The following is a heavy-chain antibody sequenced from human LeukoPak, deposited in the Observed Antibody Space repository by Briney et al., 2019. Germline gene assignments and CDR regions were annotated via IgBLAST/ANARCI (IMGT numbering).Heavy chain of an antibody. CDR2: INNNGGTT. J-gene: IGHJ4*02. Sequence: GGSLRLSCVASGFTFSNYAMTWVRQAPGKGLEWVSTINNNGGTTKYADSVKGRFTMSRDNSKNTLYLQMNSLRAEDTAVYYCAKDQEYCSSTSCYGGDYFDYWGQGTLVTVSS. D-gene: IGHD2-2*01. CDR1: GFTFSNYA. V-gene: IGHV3-23*01. CDR3: AKDQEYCSSTSCYGGDYFDY.